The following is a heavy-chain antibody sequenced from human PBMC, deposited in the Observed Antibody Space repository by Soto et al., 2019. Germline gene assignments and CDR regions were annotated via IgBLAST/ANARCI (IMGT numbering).Heavy chain of an antibody. CDR2: ISGSGGST. J-gene: IGHJ6*02. CDR1: GFTFSSYA. Sequence: PGGSLRLSCAASGFTFSSYAMSWVRQAPGKGLEWVSAISGSGGSTYYADSVKGRFTISRDNSKNTLYLQMNSLRAEDTAVYYCAKEERYSSGPRGGYGMDVWGQGTTVTVSS. V-gene: IGHV3-23*01. D-gene: IGHD6-19*01. CDR3: AKEERYSSGPRGGYGMDV.